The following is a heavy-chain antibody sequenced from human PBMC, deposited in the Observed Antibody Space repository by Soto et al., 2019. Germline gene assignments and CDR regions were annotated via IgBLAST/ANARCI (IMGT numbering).Heavy chain of an antibody. CDR3: ARGVTYWAGFDV. CDR2: MYASGSV. Sequence: QVQLQESGPGLVKPSETLSLTCNVSGGSISSYYWSWIRQPAGKGLEWIGRMYASGSVNYNPSLNSRVTMSVDTSKNQVCLKMTSVTAADTAVYYCARGVTYWAGFDVWGQGTLVTVSS. J-gene: IGHJ4*02. D-gene: IGHD2-8*02. CDR1: GGSISSYY. V-gene: IGHV4-4*07.